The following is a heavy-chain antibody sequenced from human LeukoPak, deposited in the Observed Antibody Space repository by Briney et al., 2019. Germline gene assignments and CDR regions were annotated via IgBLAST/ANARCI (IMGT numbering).Heavy chain of an antibody. V-gene: IGHV3-23*01. D-gene: IGHD4-17*01. Sequence: GGSLRLSCVASGFTFSKYDMSWVRQAPGKGLEWVSGISDSGDQTYYADSVRARFTISRDNSKNTLYLQVNSLRVEDTALYYCAKEITLTTAYFDYWGQGALVTVSS. J-gene: IGHJ4*02. CDR2: ISDSGDQT. CDR1: GFTFSKYD. CDR3: AKEITLTTAYFDY.